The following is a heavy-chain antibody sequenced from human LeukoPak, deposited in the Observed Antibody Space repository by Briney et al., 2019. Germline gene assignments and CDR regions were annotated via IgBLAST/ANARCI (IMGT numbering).Heavy chain of an antibody. Sequence: ASVKVSCKASGYTFTGYYMHWVRQAPGQGLEWMGRINPNSGGTNYAQKLQGRVTMTTDTSTSTAYMELRSLRSDDTAVYYCAREEGSGSSRHNWFDPWGQGTLVTVSS. J-gene: IGHJ5*02. D-gene: IGHD3-10*01. CDR3: AREEGSGSSRHNWFDP. CDR2: INPNSGGT. CDR1: GYTFTGYY. V-gene: IGHV1-2*06.